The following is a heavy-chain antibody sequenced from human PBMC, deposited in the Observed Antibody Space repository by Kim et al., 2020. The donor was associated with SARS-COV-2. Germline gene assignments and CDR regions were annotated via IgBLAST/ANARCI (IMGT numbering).Heavy chain of an antibody. Sequence: GGSLRLSCAASGFTFDSYAMSWVRQAPGKGLEWVSTVSGSGYSTYHADSVKGRLTISRDNSKNTLYLQMNSLRVEDTAIYYCVKSVSGRDAFDVWGQGT. V-gene: IGHV3-23*01. CDR2: VSGSGYST. D-gene: IGHD6-19*01. CDR1: GFTFDSYA. CDR3: VKSVSGRDAFDV. J-gene: IGHJ3*01.